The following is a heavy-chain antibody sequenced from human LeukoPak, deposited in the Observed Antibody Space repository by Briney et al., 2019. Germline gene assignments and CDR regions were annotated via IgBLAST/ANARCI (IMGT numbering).Heavy chain of an antibody. D-gene: IGHD3-10*01. CDR3: ARVMVRGVIRFHLDY. CDR2: IYYSGST. CDR1: GGSISSGDYY. V-gene: IGHV4-31*03. Sequence: SETLSLTCTVSGGSISSGDYYWSWIRQHSGKGLEWIGYIYYSGSTYYNPSLKSRVTTSVDTSKNQFSLKLSSVTAADTAVYYCARVMVRGVIRFHLDYWGQGTLVTVSS. J-gene: IGHJ4*02.